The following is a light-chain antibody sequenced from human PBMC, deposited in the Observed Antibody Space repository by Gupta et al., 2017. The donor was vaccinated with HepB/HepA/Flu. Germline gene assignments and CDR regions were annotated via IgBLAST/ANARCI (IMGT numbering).Light chain of an antibody. CDR3: SSYTTSSSVV. V-gene: IGLV2-14*01. J-gene: IGLJ2*01. Sequence: QSALTQPPSVSASPGQSITISCTGTSSDVGGYNYVSWYQQHPGKAPKLMIFDVSNRPSGVSSRFTGSKSGNTASLTISGLQAEDEADYYCSSYTTSSSVVFGGGTRLTVL. CDR2: DVS. CDR1: SSDVGGYNY.